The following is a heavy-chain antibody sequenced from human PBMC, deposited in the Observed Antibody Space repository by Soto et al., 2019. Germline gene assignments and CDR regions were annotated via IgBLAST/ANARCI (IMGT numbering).Heavy chain of an antibody. Sequence: PVESLKISCKGSGYSFTSYCISWVRQMPGKGLEWMGRIDPSDSYTNYSPSFQGHVTISADKPISTAYLQWSSLKASDTAMYYCARHNRLGEYIWFDPWGQGTLVTVSS. D-gene: IGHD3-10*01. CDR3: ARHNRLGEYIWFDP. CDR2: IDPSDSYT. V-gene: IGHV5-10-1*01. CDR1: GYSFTSYC. J-gene: IGHJ5*02.